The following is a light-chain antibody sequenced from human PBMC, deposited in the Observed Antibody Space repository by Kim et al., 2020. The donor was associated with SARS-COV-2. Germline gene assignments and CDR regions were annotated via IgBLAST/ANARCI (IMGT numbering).Light chain of an antibody. Sequence: GDRATIPARTSHGISGYLAWRQQRPGEVPKLLIYAASTLHMGVPASFSGRGSETEFTLPLSSLQPEDFATYYCQQLNSYPPTFGRGTKLE. V-gene: IGKV1-9*01. CDR2: AAS. CDR1: HGISGY. CDR3: QQLNSYPPT. J-gene: IGKJ2*01.